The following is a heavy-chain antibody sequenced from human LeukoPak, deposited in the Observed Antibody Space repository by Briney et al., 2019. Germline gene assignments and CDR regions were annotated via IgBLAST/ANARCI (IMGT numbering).Heavy chain of an antibody. CDR2: ISPDGGDT. D-gene: IGHD2-15*01. J-gene: IGHJ5*02. CDR3: ARAPLGGYCSGGSCSDPGGFDP. V-gene: IGHV3-74*01. CDR1: GFTFSAYW. Sequence: PGGSLRLSCAASGFTFSAYWMHWVRHVPGKGLVWVSRISPDGGDTRYADSVKGRFTISRDNAKNSLYLQMNSLRAEDTAVYYCARAPLGGYCSGGSCSDPGGFDPWGQGTLVTVSS.